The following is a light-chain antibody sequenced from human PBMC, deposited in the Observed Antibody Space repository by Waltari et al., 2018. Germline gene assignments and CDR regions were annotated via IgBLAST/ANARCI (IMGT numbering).Light chain of an antibody. V-gene: IGKV3-11*01. CDR3: QQRSNLLT. CDR2: DAS. J-gene: IGKJ4*01. CDR1: QSVNNF. Sequence: EVVLTQTPATLSLSPGERATLSCRASQSVNNFVGWFQQKSGQAPRLLIYDASNRAAGIPARFMGSGSGTEFTLTITSLEPEDFAIYYCQQRSNLLTFGGGTKVEIK.